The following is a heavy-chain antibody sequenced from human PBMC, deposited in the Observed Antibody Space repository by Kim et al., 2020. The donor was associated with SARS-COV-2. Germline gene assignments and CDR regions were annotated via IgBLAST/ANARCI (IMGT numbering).Heavy chain of an antibody. CDR1: GYSFTTYW. CDR3: ARAIYGSGSYYFDF. D-gene: IGHD3-10*01. CDR2: IDPSDSYT. Sequence: GKSLKISCKGSGYSFTTYWISWVRQMPGKGLEWMGRIDPSDSYTNYSPSFQGHVTISTDKSISTAYLQWGSLKASDTAVYYCARAIYGSGSYYFDFWGQGTLVTVSS. V-gene: IGHV5-10-1*01. J-gene: IGHJ4*02.